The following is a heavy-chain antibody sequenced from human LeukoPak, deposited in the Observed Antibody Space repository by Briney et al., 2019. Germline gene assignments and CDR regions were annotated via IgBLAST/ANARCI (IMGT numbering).Heavy chain of an antibody. Sequence: SETLSLTCAVYGGSFSGYYWSWIRQPPGKGLEWIGEINHSGSTNYNPSLKSRVTISVDTSKNQFSLKLSSVTAADTAVYYCARRGGYSCDYVVDYWGQGTLVTVSS. CDR3: ARRGGYSCDYVVDY. J-gene: IGHJ4*02. V-gene: IGHV4-34*01. CDR1: GGSFSGYY. D-gene: IGHD5-18*01. CDR2: INHSGST.